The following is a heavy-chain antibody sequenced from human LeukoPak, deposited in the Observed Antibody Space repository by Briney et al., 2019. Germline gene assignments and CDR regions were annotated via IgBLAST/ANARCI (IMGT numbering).Heavy chain of an antibody. CDR3: AKDDALFTTAIITEDY. Sequence: GGSLRLSCAASGFTFSSYAMSWVRQAPGKGLEWVSTISDTGGRTYYADSVKGGFTISRDNSRNTLYLQMNSLRAEDTAIYYCAKDDALFTTAIITEDYWGQGTLVTVSS. J-gene: IGHJ4*02. CDR2: ISDTGGRT. D-gene: IGHD2-21*02. V-gene: IGHV3-23*01. CDR1: GFTFSSYA.